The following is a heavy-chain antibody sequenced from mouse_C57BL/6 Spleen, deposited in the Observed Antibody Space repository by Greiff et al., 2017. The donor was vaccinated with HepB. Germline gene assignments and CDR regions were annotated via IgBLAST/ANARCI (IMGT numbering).Heavy chain of an antibody. CDR2: INPSSGYT. CDR1: GYTFTSYT. CDR3: AREGTTYWYFDV. D-gene: IGHD4-1*02. J-gene: IGHJ1*03. V-gene: IGHV1-4*01. Sequence: VQLQQSGAELARPGASVKMSCKASGYTFTSYTMHWVKQRPGQGLEWIGYINPSSGYTKYNQKFKDKATLTADKSSSTGYMQLSSLTSEDSAVYYCAREGTTYWYFDVWGTGTTVTVSS.